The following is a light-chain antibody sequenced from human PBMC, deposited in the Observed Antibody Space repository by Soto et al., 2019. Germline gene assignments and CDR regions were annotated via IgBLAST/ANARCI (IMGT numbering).Light chain of an antibody. CDR3: QRYNSNSRT. Sequence: DIPMTQSPSTLSASVGDRVTITCRASQNVDNWVAWYQQKPGKAPKFLIYDASNLESGVPSRFSGRGSGTEFTLTISSLQPDDFATYCCQRYNSNSRTFGQGTRV. CDR2: DAS. J-gene: IGKJ1*01. CDR1: QNVDNW. V-gene: IGKV1-5*01.